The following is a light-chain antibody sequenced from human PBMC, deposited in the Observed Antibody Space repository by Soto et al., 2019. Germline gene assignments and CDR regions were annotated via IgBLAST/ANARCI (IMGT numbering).Light chain of an antibody. V-gene: IGKV1-39*01. CDR3: QQGSSISWT. CDR2: GAS. CDR1: QSISRD. J-gene: IGKJ1*01. Sequence: DIQMTQSPSSLSESVGDRVTITCRASQSISRDLKWYQQRPGKAPKILVYGASTLQSGVPSRFSGSGSGTEFTLTISRLQPEDFATYYCQQGSSISWTFGQGTKVEIK.